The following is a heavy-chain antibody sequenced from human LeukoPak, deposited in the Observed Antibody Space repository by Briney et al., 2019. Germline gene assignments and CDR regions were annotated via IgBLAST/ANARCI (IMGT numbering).Heavy chain of an antibody. CDR2: IKQDGSEK. D-gene: IGHD3-3*01. Sequence: GGSLRLSCAASGSTFSNYWMTWVRQAPGKGPEWVANIKQDGSEKYYLDSVKGRFTISRDNAKNSLYLQMNSLRAEDTAVYYCARELERRYDFWSGYYTEAFDIWGQGTMVTVSS. CDR3: ARELERRYDFWSGYYTEAFDI. J-gene: IGHJ3*02. V-gene: IGHV3-7*01. CDR1: GSTFSNYW.